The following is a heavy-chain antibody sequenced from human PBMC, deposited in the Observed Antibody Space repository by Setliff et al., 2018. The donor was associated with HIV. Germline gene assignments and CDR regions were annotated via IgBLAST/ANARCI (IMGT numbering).Heavy chain of an antibody. V-gene: IGHV1-18*01. CDR2: ISPSNGYT. D-gene: IGHD3-22*01. CDR3: AREALAWYHYDSSGYSNWFDP. Sequence: ASVKVSCKASGYTFTSDHLHWLRQAPGQGLEWMGWISPSNGYTDYAQELQGRITLTTDTSTSTAYMELRSLRSDDTAVYYCAREALAWYHYDSSGYSNWFDPWGQGTLVTVSS. CDR1: GYTFTSDH. J-gene: IGHJ5*02.